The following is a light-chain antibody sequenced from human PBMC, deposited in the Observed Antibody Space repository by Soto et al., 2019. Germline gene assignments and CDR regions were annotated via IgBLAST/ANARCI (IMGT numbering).Light chain of an antibody. CDR1: QSVSNSY. CDR2: RVS. J-gene: IGKJ4*01. Sequence: EIVLTQSPGILSLSPGERATLSCRASQSVSNSYLAWYQQKPGQAPRLLIYRVSSRATGIPDRFSGSGSETDFTLTISRLEPEDFAVYYCQQYGNAPLTFGGGTKVEIK. CDR3: QQYGNAPLT. V-gene: IGKV3-20*01.